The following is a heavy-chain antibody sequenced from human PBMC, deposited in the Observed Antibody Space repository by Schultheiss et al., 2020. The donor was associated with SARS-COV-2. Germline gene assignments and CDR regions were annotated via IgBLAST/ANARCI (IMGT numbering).Heavy chain of an antibody. CDR1: GGTFSSYA. CDR2: ISAYNGNT. Sequence: ASVKVSCKASGGTFSSYAISWVRQAPGQGLEWMGWISAYNGNTNYAQKLQGRVTVTTDTSTSTAYMELRSLRSDDTAVYYRARDYVAVAGTCGYWGQGTLVTVSS. V-gene: IGHV1-18*01. D-gene: IGHD6-19*01. J-gene: IGHJ4*02. CDR3: ARDYVAVAGTCGY.